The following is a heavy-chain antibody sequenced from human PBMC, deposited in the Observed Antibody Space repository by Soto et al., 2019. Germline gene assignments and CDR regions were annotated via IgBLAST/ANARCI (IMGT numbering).Heavy chain of an antibody. CDR1: GFTFSSYE. D-gene: IGHD3-10*02. Sequence: PGGSLRLSCAASGFTFSSYEMNWVRQAPGKGLEWVPYISSRGSTIYYADSVKGRFTISRDNDKNSLYLQMNSLRAEDTAVYYCARLAVRCSNWFDPWGQGTRVTVSS. CDR3: ARLAVRCSNWFDP. CDR2: ISSRGSTI. J-gene: IGHJ5*02. V-gene: IGHV3-48*03.